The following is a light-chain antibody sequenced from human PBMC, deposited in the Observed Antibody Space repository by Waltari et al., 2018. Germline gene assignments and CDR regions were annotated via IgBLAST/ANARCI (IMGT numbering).Light chain of an antibody. J-gene: IGLJ3*02. V-gene: IGLV2-14*03. CDR3: SSYTSSTTLV. Sequence: QSALTQPASVSGSPGQSITIPCTGTSSDVGGYNYVSWDQQHPGKVPKLMIFDVSNRPSGVSDRFSGSKSGNTASLTISGLQGEDEADYYCSSYTSSTTLVFGGGTKLTVL. CDR2: DVS. CDR1: SSDVGGYNY.